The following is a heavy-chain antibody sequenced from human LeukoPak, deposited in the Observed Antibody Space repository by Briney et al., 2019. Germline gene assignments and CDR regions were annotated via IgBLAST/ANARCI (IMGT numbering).Heavy chain of an antibody. CDR3: ASGKNYYDSSGYYYDDAFDI. J-gene: IGHJ3*02. V-gene: IGHV4-38-2*02. CDR1: GYSISSGYY. Sequence: SEPLSLTCTVSGYSISSGYYWGWIRQPPGKGLEWIGSIYHSGSTYYNPSLKSRVTISVDTSKNQFSLKLSSVTAADTAVYYCASGKNYYDSSGYYYDDAFDIWGQGTMVTVSS. D-gene: IGHD3-22*01. CDR2: IYHSGST.